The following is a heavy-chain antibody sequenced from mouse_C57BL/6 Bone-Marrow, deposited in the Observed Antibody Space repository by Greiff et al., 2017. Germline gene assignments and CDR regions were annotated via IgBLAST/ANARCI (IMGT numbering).Heavy chain of an antibody. J-gene: IGHJ4*01. CDR3: SRTPTTVGYAMDY. CDR1: GFTFSSYG. V-gene: IGHV5-6*01. Sequence: EVQLVESGGDLVKPGGSLKLSCAASGFTFSSYGMSWVRQTPDKRLEWVATISSGGSYTYYPDSVKGRFTISRDNAKNTLYLQMSSLKSEDTAMYLCSRTPTTVGYAMDYGGRGTAVTVSS. CDR2: ISSGGSYT. D-gene: IGHD2-9*01.